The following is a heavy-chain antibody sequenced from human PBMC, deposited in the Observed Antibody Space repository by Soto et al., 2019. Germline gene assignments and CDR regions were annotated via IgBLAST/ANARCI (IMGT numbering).Heavy chain of an antibody. CDR1: GGSISSGGYY. V-gene: IGHV4-31*03. J-gene: IGHJ6*03. CDR3: ARSAVRGENLYYYYMDV. Sequence: PSETLSLTCTVSGGSISSGGYYWSWIRQHPGKGLEWIGYIYYSGSTYYNPSLKSRVTISVDTSKNQFSLKLSSVTAADTAVYYCARSAVRGENLYYYYMDVWGKGTTVTVSS. D-gene: IGHD3-10*01. CDR2: IYYSGST.